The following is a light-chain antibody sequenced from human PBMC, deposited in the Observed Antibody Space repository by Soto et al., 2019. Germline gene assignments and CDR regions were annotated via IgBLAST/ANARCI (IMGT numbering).Light chain of an antibody. Sequence: QAVVTQPPSVSGAPGQRVTISCTGSSSNIGANYDVHWYQQVPGTAPRLLIYGNINRPSGVPDRISASRSGASASLAITGLQAEDEADYYCQSYDSSLSAHVFGSGTKLTVL. CDR2: GNI. V-gene: IGLV1-40*03. J-gene: IGLJ1*01. CDR3: QSYDSSLSAHV. CDR1: SSNIGANYD.